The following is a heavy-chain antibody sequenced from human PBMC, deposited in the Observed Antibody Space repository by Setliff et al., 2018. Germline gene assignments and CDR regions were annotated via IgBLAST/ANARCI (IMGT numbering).Heavy chain of an antibody. CDR2: INPSGGST. Sequence: ASVKVSCKASGYTFTSYYMHWVRQAPGQGLEWMGIINPSGGSTSYAQKFQGRVTITRDASASTAYMELSSLRSEDTAVYYCARRVRIAVLHLYYFEYWGQGTLVTVSS. CDR3: ARRVRIAVLHLYYFEY. V-gene: IGHV1-46*01. J-gene: IGHJ4*02. D-gene: IGHD6-19*01. CDR1: GYTFTSYY.